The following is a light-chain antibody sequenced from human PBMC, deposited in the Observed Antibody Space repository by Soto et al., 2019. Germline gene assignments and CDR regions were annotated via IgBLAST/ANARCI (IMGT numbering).Light chain of an antibody. CDR3: ASWDDSLKGPV. CDR1: RSNIGRNI. J-gene: IGLJ3*02. Sequence: QSVLSHPPSASRTPGQTVTISCSGSRSNIGRNIVNWYQQLPGTAPKLLIYSHIQRPSGVPDRSPASKSGTSASLAISGLKSDDEADYYCASWDDSLKGPVFGGWTKVPVL. CDR2: SHI. V-gene: IGLV1-44*01.